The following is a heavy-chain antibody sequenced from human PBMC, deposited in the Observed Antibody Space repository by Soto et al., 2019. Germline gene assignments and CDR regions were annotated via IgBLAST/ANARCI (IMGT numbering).Heavy chain of an antibody. CDR1: GYSFTSYG. CDR3: TRGVYDSSGYLAY. D-gene: IGHD3-22*01. V-gene: IGHV1-18*04. J-gene: IGHJ4*02. Sequence: ASVKVSCKASGYSFTSYGINWVRQAPGQGLEWMGWISVYNGNTNYAQKFQGRVTMTTDTSTTTAYMELRCLRSDDTAVYFCTRGVYDSSGYLAYWGQGTLVTVS. CDR2: ISVYNGNT.